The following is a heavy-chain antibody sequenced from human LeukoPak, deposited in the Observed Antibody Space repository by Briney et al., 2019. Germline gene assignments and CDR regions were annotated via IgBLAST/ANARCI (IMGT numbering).Heavy chain of an antibody. J-gene: IGHJ6*04. CDR1: GYTFTSYA. CDR2: INTNTGNP. CDR3: ASFPLYDFWSEDV. D-gene: IGHD3-3*01. V-gene: IGHV7-4-1*02. Sequence: ASVKVSCKASGYTFTSYAMNWVRQAPGQGLEWMGWINTNTGNPTYAQGFTGRFVLSLDTSVSTAYLQISSLKAEDTAVYYCASFPLYDFWSEDVWGKGTTVTVSS.